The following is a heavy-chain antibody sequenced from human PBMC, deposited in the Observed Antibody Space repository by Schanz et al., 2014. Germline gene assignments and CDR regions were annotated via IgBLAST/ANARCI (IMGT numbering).Heavy chain of an antibody. D-gene: IGHD3-16*01. CDR3: ARGTPFLCDY. V-gene: IGHV3-30*04. CDR2: ISYDGGHK. Sequence: QVQLVESGGGVVQPGRSLKLSCAASGFTFNDYAMHWVRQAPGRGLQWVALISYDGGHKYYADSVKGRFTISRDSARNSLYLQMSSLRAEDTAVYYCARGTPFLCDYWGQGTLVTVSS. J-gene: IGHJ4*02. CDR1: GFTFNDYA.